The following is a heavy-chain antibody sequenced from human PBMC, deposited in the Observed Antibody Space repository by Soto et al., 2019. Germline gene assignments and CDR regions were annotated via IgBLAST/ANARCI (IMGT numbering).Heavy chain of an antibody. CDR1: GFSFNTYA. CDR2: IWHDGSDT. V-gene: IGHV3-33*01. CDR3: AREPRGPDYGMDV. Sequence: QVQLVESGGGVVQPGRSLRLSCTASGFSFNTYAMHWVRQAPGKGPEWVAVIWHDGSDTYHADSVRGQFTISRDNSKNTLYLQMNSLRAEDTALYYCAREPRGPDYGMDVWGQGTTVTVSS. D-gene: IGHD3-16*01. J-gene: IGHJ6*02.